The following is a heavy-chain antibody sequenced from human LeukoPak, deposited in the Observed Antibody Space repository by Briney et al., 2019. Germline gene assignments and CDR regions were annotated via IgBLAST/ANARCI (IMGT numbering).Heavy chain of an antibody. J-gene: IGHJ4*02. V-gene: IGHV3-30*04. D-gene: IGHD3-3*01. Sequence: TGGSLRLSCAASGFTFSSYAMHWVRQAPGKGLEWVTVISYDGSNKYFADSVKGRFTISRDNSKNTLFLQMNSLRAEDTAVYYCAKDMTQFWSGPDYWGQGTLVTVSS. CDR2: ISYDGSNK. CDR1: GFTFSSYA. CDR3: AKDMTQFWSGPDY.